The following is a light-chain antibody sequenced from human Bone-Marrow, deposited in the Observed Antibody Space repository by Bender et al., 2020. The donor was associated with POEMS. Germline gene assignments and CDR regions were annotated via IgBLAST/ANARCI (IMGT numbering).Light chain of an antibody. V-gene: IGLV2-14*02. CDR1: SSDVGSYSL. CDR2: EVS. CDR3: SSYAGSNTVV. Sequence: QSALTQPASVSGSPGQSITISCTGTSSDVGSYSLVSWYQQHPGKAPKLIIYEVSKRPSGVPDRFSGSKSGNTASLTVSGLQAEDEADYYCSSYAGSNTVVFGGGTKLTVL. J-gene: IGLJ2*01.